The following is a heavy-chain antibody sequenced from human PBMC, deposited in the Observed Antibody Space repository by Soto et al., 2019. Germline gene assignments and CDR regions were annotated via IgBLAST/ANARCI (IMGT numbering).Heavy chain of an antibody. CDR2: IYSGGGT. V-gene: IGHV3-66*01. CDR1: GFIVTSSY. Sequence: PVGSLNLSCAASGFIVTSSYTTWVRQAPGRGLEWVSFIYSGGGTCYADSVKGRFTISRDNSKNTVYLQMNNLRAEDTAVYYCASRGGVAGTSKTFWLDPWGQGT. D-gene: IGHD6-19*01. J-gene: IGHJ5*02. CDR3: ASRGGVAGTSKTFWLDP.